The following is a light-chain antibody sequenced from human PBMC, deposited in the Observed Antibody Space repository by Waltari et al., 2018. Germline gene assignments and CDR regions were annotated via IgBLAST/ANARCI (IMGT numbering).Light chain of an antibody. CDR3: AAWDDSLNGVV. CDR2: SNN. Sequence: QSVLTQPPSASGTPGQRVTISCSGSSSNIGSNTVNWYQQLPGTAPKLLIYSNNQRPSGVPDRFSGSKSGTSASRAISGLQAEDEADDYGAAWDDSLNGVVFGGGTKLTVL. J-gene: IGLJ2*01. CDR1: SSNIGSNT. V-gene: IGLV1-44*01.